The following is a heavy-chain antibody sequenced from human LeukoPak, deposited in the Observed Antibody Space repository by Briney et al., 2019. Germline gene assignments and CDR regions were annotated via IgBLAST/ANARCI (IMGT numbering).Heavy chain of an antibody. D-gene: IGHD3-22*01. CDR2: IYYSGST. CDR3: ASSPSGYWWNFDC. Sequence: SEALSLTCTVSGGSISSNNYYWGWMRQPPEKGLEWLGSIYYSGSTYNNPSLKSRVTISVDTTKNQFSLKQTSVTAADTAVYYCASSPSGYWWNFDCWGQGTLVNGSS. CDR1: GGSISSNNYY. J-gene: IGHJ4*02. V-gene: IGHV4-39*01.